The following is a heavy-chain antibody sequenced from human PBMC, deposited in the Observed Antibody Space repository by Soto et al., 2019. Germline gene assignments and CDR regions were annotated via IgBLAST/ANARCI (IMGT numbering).Heavy chain of an antibody. Sequence: EVQLVESGGGLVQPGGSLRLSCAASGFTFSSYWMSWVRQAPGKGLEWVANIKQDGSEKYYVDSVKGRFTISRDNAKNSLYLQMNSLRAEDTAVYYCARDRSRSGWYFDYWGQGTLVTVSS. D-gene: IGHD6-19*01. CDR1: GFTFSSYW. J-gene: IGHJ4*02. V-gene: IGHV3-7*01. CDR3: ARDRSRSGWYFDY. CDR2: IKQDGSEK.